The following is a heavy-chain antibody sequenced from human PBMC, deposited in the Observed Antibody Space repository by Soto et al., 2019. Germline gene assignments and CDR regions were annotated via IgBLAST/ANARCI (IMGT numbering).Heavy chain of an antibody. CDR2: ISGSGGST. D-gene: IGHD4-17*01. Sequence: GGSLRLSCAASGFTFSSYTISWVRQAPGKGLEWVSAISGSGGSTYYADSVKGRFTISRDNSKNTLYLQMDSLRAEDTAVYYCAKPTKDDYGDAGYFRHWGQGTLVTVSS. CDR1: GFTFSSYT. J-gene: IGHJ1*01. CDR3: AKPTKDDYGDAGYFRH. V-gene: IGHV3-23*01.